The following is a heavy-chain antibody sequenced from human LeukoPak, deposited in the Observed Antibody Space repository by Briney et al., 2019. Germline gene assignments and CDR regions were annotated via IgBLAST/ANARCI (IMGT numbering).Heavy chain of an antibody. CDR2: ISADGNNE. Sequence: GGSLRLSCAASGFIFSNYPMHWVRQAPGKGLEWVAVISADGNNEHYADSAKGRFTLSRDNAKSTAYLQMNSLRSEDTAVYYCARAGGSTVSHSDYWGQGTLVTVSS. CDR3: ARAGGSTVSHSDY. D-gene: IGHD4-17*01. V-gene: IGHV3-30-3*01. J-gene: IGHJ4*02. CDR1: GFIFSNYP.